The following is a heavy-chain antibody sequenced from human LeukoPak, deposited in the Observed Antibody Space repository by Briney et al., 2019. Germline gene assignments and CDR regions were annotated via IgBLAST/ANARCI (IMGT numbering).Heavy chain of an antibody. CDR2: INPNSGGT. CDR1: GYTFTGYY. V-gene: IGHV1-2*02. J-gene: IGHJ4*02. Sequence: ASVKVSCKASGYTFTGYYMHWVRQAPGQGLEWMGWINPNSGGTNYAQKFQGRVTMTRDTSISTAYMELSRLRSDDTVVYYCARVWDYYGSGSYYNNYWGQGTLVTVSS. D-gene: IGHD3-10*01. CDR3: ARVWDYYGSGSYYNNY.